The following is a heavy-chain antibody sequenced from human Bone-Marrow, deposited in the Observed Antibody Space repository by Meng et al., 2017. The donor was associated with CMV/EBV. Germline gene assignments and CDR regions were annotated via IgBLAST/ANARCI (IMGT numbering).Heavy chain of an antibody. CDR2: INPNSGGT. J-gene: IGHJ6*02. D-gene: IGHD3-3*01. Sequence: ASVKVSCKASGYTFTGYYMHWVRQAPGQGLEWMGLINPNSGGTNYAQKFQGRVTMTRDTSISTAYMELSRLRSEDTAVYYCARIGGNYDFWSGYWTSSGTYGMDVWGQGTTVTVSS. CDR3: ARIGGNYDFWSGYWTSSGTYGMDV. CDR1: GYTFTGYY. V-gene: IGHV1-2*02.